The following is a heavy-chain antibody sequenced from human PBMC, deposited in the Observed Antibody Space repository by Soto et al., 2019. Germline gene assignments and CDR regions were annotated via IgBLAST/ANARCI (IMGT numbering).Heavy chain of an antibody. V-gene: IGHV1-69*12. Sequence: QVQLVQSGAEVKKPGSSVKVSCKASGGTFSSYAISWVRQAPGQGLEWMGGIIPIFGTANYAQKFQGRVRITADESTSTAYMELSRLRSEDTAVYYCAIESRYCSGGSCYCLPGIDYWGQGTLVTVSS. CDR1: GGTFSSYA. J-gene: IGHJ4*02. CDR3: AIESRYCSGGSCYCLPGIDY. CDR2: IIPIFGTA. D-gene: IGHD2-15*01.